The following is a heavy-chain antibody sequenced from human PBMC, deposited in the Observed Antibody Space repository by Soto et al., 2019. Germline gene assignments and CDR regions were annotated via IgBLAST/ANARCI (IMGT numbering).Heavy chain of an antibody. Sequence: QVQLVESGGGVVQPGRSLRLSCAASGFTFSSYAMHWVRQAPGKGLEWVAVISYDGSNKYYADSVKGRFTISRDNSKNTLYLQMNSLRAEDTAVYYCARGPPYYDSSGYLDDWGQGTLVTVSS. CDR2: ISYDGSNK. CDR3: ARGPPYYDSSGYLDD. CDR1: GFTFSSYA. V-gene: IGHV3-30-3*01. J-gene: IGHJ4*02. D-gene: IGHD3-22*01.